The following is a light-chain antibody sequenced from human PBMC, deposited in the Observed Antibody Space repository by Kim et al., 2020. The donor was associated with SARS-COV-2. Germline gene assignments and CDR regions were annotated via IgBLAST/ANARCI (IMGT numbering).Light chain of an antibody. CDR2: WAS. CDR3: QQYYSTPPT. J-gene: IGKJ4*01. CDR1: QSVLSSSNNKNY. Sequence: ATINCRSSQSVLSSSNNKNYLAWYQQKPGQPPKLLIYWASTRESGVPDRFSGSGSGTDFTLTISSLQAEDVAVYYCQQYYSTPPTFGGGTKLEIK. V-gene: IGKV4-1*01.